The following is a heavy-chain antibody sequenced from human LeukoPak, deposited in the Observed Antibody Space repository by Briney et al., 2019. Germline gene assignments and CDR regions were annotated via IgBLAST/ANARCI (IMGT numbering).Heavy chain of an antibody. CDR1: GFSFSNYA. Sequence: GGSLRLSCAASGFSFSNYAISWVRQAPGKGVEWISAIDNSGGYTYYLDSVKGLFVISRGNSRNTLYLQMSSLRAEDTAVYYCAGHHFGSGNYYKFWGQGTLVTVSS. D-gene: IGHD3-10*01. J-gene: IGHJ4*02. V-gene: IGHV3-23*01. CDR3: AGHHFGSGNYYKF. CDR2: IDNSGGYT.